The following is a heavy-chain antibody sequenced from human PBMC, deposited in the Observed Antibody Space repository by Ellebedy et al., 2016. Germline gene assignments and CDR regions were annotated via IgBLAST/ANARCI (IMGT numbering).Heavy chain of an antibody. Sequence: GGSLRLXCAASGLTFSRYGMHWVRQAPGKGLEWVAVISYDGSNEYYADSVKGRFTISRDNSKNTLYLQMNSLRAEDTAVYYCAKALVSIVGAISSVAFDYWGQGTLVTVSS. CDR2: ISYDGSNE. J-gene: IGHJ4*02. CDR1: GLTFSRYG. CDR3: AKALVSIVGAISSVAFDY. D-gene: IGHD1-26*01. V-gene: IGHV3-30*18.